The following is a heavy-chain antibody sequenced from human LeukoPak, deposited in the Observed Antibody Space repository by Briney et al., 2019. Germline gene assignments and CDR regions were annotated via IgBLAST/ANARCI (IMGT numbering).Heavy chain of an antibody. D-gene: IGHD6-13*01. V-gene: IGHV3-48*01. J-gene: IGHJ5*02. CDR2: ISTGSSTT. CDR3: AGTAAGTRWFDP. Sequence: PGGSLRLSCTASGFTFSSYSMNWVRQAPGKGLEWVSYISTGSSTTYYADSVKGRFTISRDNSKNTLYLQMNSLRAEDTAVYYCAGTAAGTRWFDPWGQGTLVTVSS. CDR1: GFTFSSYS.